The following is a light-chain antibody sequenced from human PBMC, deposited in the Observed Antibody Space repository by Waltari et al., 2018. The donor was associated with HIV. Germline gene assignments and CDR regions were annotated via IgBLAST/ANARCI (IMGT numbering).Light chain of an antibody. Sequence: DIVMTQSPDSLAVSLGARATINCKSSQNILYSSNNKNYLTWYPQKPGQPPKLLIYWASTREFGVPDRFSGSGSGTDFTLTVISLQAEDVAVYYCQQYYTTPHTGGQGTNLEIK. CDR3: QQYYTTPHT. V-gene: IGKV4-1*01. J-gene: IGKJ2*01. CDR2: WAS. CDR1: QNILYSSNNKNY.